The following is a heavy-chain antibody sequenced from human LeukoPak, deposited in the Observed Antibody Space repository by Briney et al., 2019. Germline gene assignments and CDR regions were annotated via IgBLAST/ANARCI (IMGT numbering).Heavy chain of an antibody. Sequence: KPSETLSLTCAVYGGSFSGYYWSWIRQPPGKGLEWIGEINHSGSTNYNPSLKSRVTISVDTSKNHFSLKLSSVTAADTAVYYCARGSTVVTHFDYWGQGTLVTVSS. CDR3: ARGSTVVTHFDY. V-gene: IGHV4-34*01. J-gene: IGHJ4*02. D-gene: IGHD4-23*01. CDR2: INHSGST. CDR1: GGSFSGYY.